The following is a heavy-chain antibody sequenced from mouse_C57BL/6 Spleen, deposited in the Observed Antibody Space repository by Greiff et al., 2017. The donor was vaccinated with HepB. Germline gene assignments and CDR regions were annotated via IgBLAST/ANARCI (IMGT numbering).Heavy chain of an antibody. D-gene: IGHD1-1*01. CDR1: GFTFSSYA. J-gene: IGHJ2*01. CDR3: ARARITTAYFDY. CDR2: ISDGGSYT. V-gene: IGHV5-4*03. Sequence: EVKLVESGGGLVKPGGSLKLSCAASGFTFSSYAMSWVRQTPEKRLEWVATISDGGSYTYYPDNVKGRFTISRDNAKNNLYLQMSHLKSEDTAMYYCARARITTAYFDYWGQGTTLTVSS.